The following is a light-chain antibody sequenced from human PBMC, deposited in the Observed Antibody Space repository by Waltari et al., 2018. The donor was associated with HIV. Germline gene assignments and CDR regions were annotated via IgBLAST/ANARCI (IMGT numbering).Light chain of an antibody. V-gene: IGKV1-39*01. CDR1: QNIERY. CDR2: TIS. Sequence: DIQVTQTPSSLSVSVGDRVNITCRASQNIERYLNWYQQKPGKVPKLLIYTISTLQSGVPSRFSGSASGTVFTLTIDSLQPEDFATYDCQQTYSRRTFGRGTKLQIK. J-gene: IGKJ2*01. CDR3: QQTYSRRT.